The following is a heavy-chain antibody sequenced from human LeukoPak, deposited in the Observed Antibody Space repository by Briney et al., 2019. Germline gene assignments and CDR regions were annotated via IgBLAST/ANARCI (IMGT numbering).Heavy chain of an antibody. D-gene: IGHD2-2*01. CDR2: INPNSGST. CDR3: ARDPIMDVLPTATSGDWFDP. Sequence: GASVKVCCKAAGYTVTGYSIHWVRQAPGQGLEWMGSINPNSGSTDYAQKFQGRVTMPTDTSISTAYMELTRLRSDDTAVYYCARDPIMDVLPTATSGDWFDPWGQGTLVTVSS. CDR1: GYTVTGYS. V-gene: IGHV1-2*02. J-gene: IGHJ5*02.